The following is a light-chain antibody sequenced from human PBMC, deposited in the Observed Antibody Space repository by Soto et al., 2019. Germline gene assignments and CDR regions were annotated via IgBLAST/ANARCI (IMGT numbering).Light chain of an antibody. Sequence: EILMTQSPATLSVSPGERTTLSSKASQSISSNLAWYQQKPGQAPSLLIYGASTRATGIPARFSGSGSGTEFTLTISSLQSEDFAVYYCQQYNNWPRTFGQGTKVDIK. J-gene: IGKJ1*01. V-gene: IGKV3-15*01. CDR3: QQYNNWPRT. CDR1: QSISSN. CDR2: GAS.